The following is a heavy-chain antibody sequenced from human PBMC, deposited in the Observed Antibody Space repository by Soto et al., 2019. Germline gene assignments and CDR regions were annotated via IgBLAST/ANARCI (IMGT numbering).Heavy chain of an antibody. CDR2: INAGNGNT. CDR3: AKSATVRAAIAS. V-gene: IGHV1-3*01. CDR1: GYTFTSYV. J-gene: IGHJ4*02. Sequence: ASVKVSCKASGYTFTSYVMHWVRQAPGQRLEWMGWINAGNGNTKYSQKFQGRVTITRDTSASTAYMELSSLRSEDTAVYYCAKSATVRAAIASWGQGNLDTVSS. D-gene: IGHD2-2*02.